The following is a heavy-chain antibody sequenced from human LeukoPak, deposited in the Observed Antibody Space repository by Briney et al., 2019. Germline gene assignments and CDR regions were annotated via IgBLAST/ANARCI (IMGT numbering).Heavy chain of an antibody. CDR1: GYTFTGYY. CDR2: INPNSGGT. CDR3: ARTNRSYFDY. J-gene: IGHJ4*02. V-gene: IGHV1-2*02. Sequence: ASVKVSCKASGYTFTGYYMHWVRQALGQGLEWVGCINPNSGGTNYAQKFQGRVTMTRDTSISTAYMELSRLRSDDTAVYYCARTNRSYFDYWGQGTLVTVSS.